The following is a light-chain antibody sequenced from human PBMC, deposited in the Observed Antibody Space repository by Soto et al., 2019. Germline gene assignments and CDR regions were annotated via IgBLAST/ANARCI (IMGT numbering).Light chain of an antibody. CDR3: QQFDTLPLT. J-gene: IGKJ4*01. Sequence: DIELTQSPSSLSAYVGDKVTFTCQASQDISDFLNWYQQKPGKAPKLLIYDASKLQVGVPSSFSGAGSGTDFSFTIASVQADDFATSFCQQFDTLPLTFGGGTKVEIK. V-gene: IGKV1-33*01. CDR2: DAS. CDR1: QDISDF.